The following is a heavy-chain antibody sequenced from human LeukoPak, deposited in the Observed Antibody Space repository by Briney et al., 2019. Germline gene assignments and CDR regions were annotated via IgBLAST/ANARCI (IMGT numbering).Heavy chain of an antibody. V-gene: IGHV3-30*18. CDR2: ISYDGSNK. J-gene: IGHJ4*02. CDR1: GFTFSSYG. CDR3: AKDIGVQLWVFDY. Sequence: GRSLRLSCAASGFTFSSYGMHRVRQAPGKGLEWVAVISYDGSNKYYADSVKGRFAISRDNSKNTLYLQMNSLRAEDTAVHYCAKDIGVQLWVFDYWGQGTLVTVSS. D-gene: IGHD5-18*01.